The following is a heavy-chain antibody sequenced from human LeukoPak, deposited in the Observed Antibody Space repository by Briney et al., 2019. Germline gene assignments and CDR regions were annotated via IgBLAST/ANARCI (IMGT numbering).Heavy chain of an antibody. CDR1: GGSFSGYY. D-gene: IGHD6-13*01. J-gene: IGHJ3*02. V-gene: IGHV4-34*01. Sequence: SETLSLTCAVYGGSFSGYYWSWIRQPPGKGLERIGEINHSGSTNYNPSLKSRVTISVDTSKNQFSLKLSSVTAADTAVYYCARYPNSSSWYERDAFDIWGQGTMVTVPS. CDR2: INHSGST. CDR3: ARYPNSSSWYERDAFDI.